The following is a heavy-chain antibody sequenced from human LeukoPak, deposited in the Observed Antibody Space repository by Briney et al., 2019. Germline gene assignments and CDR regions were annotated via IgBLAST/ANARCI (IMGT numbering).Heavy chain of an antibody. D-gene: IGHD1-26*01. J-gene: IGHJ4*02. CDR2: ISPGDSDT. Sequence: GESLKISRKGSGYSFTSYWIGWVRQMPGKGLEWMGLISPGDSDTRYSPSLQGHATISADKSSSTAYLQWSSLKASDTAMYYCARSASYLVGHDYWGQGTLVTVSS. CDR1: GYSFTSYW. V-gene: IGHV5-51*01. CDR3: ARSASYLVGHDY.